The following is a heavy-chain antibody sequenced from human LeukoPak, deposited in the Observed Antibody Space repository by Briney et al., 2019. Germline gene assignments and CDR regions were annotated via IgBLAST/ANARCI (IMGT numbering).Heavy chain of an antibody. CDR1: GFTFSSYG. CDR3: ARALNGFDI. V-gene: IGHV3-30*02. J-gene: IGHJ3*02. CDR2: IRYDRSNK. Sequence: GGSLRLSCAASGFTFSSYGMHWVRQAPGKGLAWAAFIRYDRSNKYYADYVKARFTISRDNSRNTLYLQMNSLRAEATAVYYYARALNGFDIWGPGTLVTVSS.